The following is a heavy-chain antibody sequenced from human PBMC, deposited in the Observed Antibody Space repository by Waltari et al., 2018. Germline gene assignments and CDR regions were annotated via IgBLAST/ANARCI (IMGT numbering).Heavy chain of an antibody. Sequence: QVQLVPSGAEVKKPGASVKVSCKSSGYSFCDYYIIWVRQAPGQGLEWMGWVNPSSGATTYAQKFQARVTMTRDRATNTAYMDLRGLTPDDTAVYFCARNKGKTISTRRAFRLDPWGQGTLVSVSS. J-gene: IGHJ5*02. CDR1: GYSFCDYY. D-gene: IGHD1-1*01. V-gene: IGHV1-2*02. CDR2: VNPSSGAT. CDR3: ARNKGKTISTRRAFRLDP.